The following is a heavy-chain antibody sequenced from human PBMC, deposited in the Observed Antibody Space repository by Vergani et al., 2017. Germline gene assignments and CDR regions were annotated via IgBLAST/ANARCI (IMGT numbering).Heavy chain of an antibody. CDR1: GGSISSSSYY. CDR2: IYYSGST. J-gene: IGHJ6*02. V-gene: IGHV4-39*02. CDR3: ARDRRYYDSSGYYPHYYYYGMDV. Sequence: QLQLQESGPGLVKPSETLSLTCTVSGGSISSSSYYWGWIRQPPGKGLEWIGSIYYSGSTYYNPSLKSRVTISVDTSKNQFSLKLSSVTAADTAVYYCARDRRYYDSSGYYPHYYYYGMDVWGQGTTVTVSS. D-gene: IGHD3-22*01.